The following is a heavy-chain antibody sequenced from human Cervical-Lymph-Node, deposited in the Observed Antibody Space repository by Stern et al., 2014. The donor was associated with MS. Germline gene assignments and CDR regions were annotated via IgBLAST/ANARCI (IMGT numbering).Heavy chain of an antibody. V-gene: IGHV1-2*06. Sequence: VKLLESGTKMQKPGASVKVSCKASGYTFTAFFIHWVRQVPGQGLEWMGRLNPNSDDPTYAQNFQDRVTLTRYTSIGTAYLELSRLTSADTAFYYCAREATRIVVGIDYWGQGTQVTVSS. CDR2: LNPNSDDP. CDR1: GYTFTAFF. CDR3: AREATRIVVGIDY. D-gene: IGHD3-22*01. J-gene: IGHJ4*02.